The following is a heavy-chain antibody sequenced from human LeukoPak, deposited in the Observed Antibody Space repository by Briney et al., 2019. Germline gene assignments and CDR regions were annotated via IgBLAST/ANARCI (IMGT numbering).Heavy chain of an antibody. CDR2: ISSSSSYI. D-gene: IGHD3-22*01. J-gene: IGHJ4*02. CDR1: GFTFSSYS. V-gene: IGHV3-21*01. CDR3: ARVGYYYDSSGLAY. Sequence: GGSLSLSCAASGFTFSSYSMNWVRQAPGKGLEWVSSISSSSSYIYYADSVKGRFTISRDNAKNSLYLQMNSLRAEDTAVYYCARVGYYYDSSGLAYWGQAPLVTVSS.